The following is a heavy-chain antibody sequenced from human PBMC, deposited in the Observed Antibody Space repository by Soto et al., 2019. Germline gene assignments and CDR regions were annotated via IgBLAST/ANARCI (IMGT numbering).Heavy chain of an antibody. D-gene: IGHD3-9*01. J-gene: IGHJ3*02. CDR2: ISAYNGNT. V-gene: IGHV1-18*01. Sequence: ASVKVSCTASGYTFTSYGISWVRQAPGQGLEWMGWISAYNGNTNYAQKLQGRVTMTTDTSTSTAYMELRSLRSDDTAVYYCARDHDRYYDILTGYYGLPNAFDIWGQGTMVTVSS. CDR1: GYTFTSYG. CDR3: ARDHDRYYDILTGYYGLPNAFDI.